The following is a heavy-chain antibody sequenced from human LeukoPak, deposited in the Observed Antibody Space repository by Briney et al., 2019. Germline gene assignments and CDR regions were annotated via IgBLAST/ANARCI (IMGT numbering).Heavy chain of an antibody. CDR1: GYHFARDF. D-gene: IGHD4-23*01. CDR3: ARSPGGNPRRAFDL. J-gene: IGHJ3*01. V-gene: IGHV1-2*02. CDR2: INPNTGST. Sequence: ASVKVSCKASGYHFARDFLQCVRQAPGQGLEWLGWINPNTGSTNYAQKFQGRVTLTRDTSITTAYMELSSLVSDDTAVYYCARSPGGNPRRAFDLWGQGTMVTVSS.